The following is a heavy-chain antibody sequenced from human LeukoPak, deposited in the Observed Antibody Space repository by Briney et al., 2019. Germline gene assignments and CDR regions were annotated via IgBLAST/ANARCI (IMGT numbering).Heavy chain of an antibody. D-gene: IGHD3-3*01. V-gene: IGHV1-69*05. J-gene: IGHJ6*03. CDR2: IIPIFGTA. CDR1: GGTFSSYA. CDR3: ARGKDTIFGVVINPQYYYYYMDV. Sequence: ASVKVSCKASGGTFSSYAISWVRQAPGQGLEWMGGIIPIFGTANYAQKFQGRVTITTDESTSTAYMELSSLRSEDTAVYYCARGKDTIFGVVINPQYYYYYMDVWGKGTTVTVSS.